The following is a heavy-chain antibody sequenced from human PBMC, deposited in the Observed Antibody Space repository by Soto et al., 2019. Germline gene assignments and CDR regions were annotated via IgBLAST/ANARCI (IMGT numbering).Heavy chain of an antibody. V-gene: IGHV3-49*04. CDR1: GFTFGDYA. Sequence: PGGSLRLSCTASGFTFGDYAMSWVRQAPGKGLEWVGFIRSKAYGGTTEYAASVKGRFTISRGDSKSIAYLQMNSLKTEDTAVYYCTTGYSSSWYSWYYFDYWGQGTLVTVSS. J-gene: IGHJ4*02. CDR2: IRSKAYGGTT. D-gene: IGHD6-13*01. CDR3: TTGYSSSWYSWYYFDY.